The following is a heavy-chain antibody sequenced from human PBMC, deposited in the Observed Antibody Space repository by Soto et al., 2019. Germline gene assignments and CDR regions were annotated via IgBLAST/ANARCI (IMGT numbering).Heavy chain of an antibody. D-gene: IGHD3-22*01. CDR2: IKQDGSEK. CDR3: AREPRLNTYYYDRPLDY. CDR1: GFTFSSYW. J-gene: IGHJ4*02. Sequence: GGSLRLSCAASGFTFSSYWMSWVRQAPGKGLEWVANIKQDGSEKYYVDSVKGRFTISRDNAKNSLYLQMNSLRAEDTAVYYCAREPRLNTYYYDRPLDYWGQGTLVTVSS. V-gene: IGHV3-7*05.